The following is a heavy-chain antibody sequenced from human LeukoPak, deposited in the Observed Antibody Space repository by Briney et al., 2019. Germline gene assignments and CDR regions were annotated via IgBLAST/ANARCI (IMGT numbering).Heavy chain of an antibody. CDR2: INIHSGGT. D-gene: IGHD3-10*01. J-gene: IGHJ6*02. CDR1: GYTFTGSY. Sequence: ASVKVSCKASGYTFTGSYMHWLRQAPGQVLEWVGWINIHSGGTNYAQNFQGRVTMTRDTSNNTAYMEVRRLTSDDTAIYYCAKDHGSESYPFHGMDVWGQGTTVTVSS. CDR3: AKDHGSESYPFHGMDV. V-gene: IGHV1-2*02.